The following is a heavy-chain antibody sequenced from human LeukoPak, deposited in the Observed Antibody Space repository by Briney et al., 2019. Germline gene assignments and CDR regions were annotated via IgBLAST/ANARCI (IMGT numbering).Heavy chain of an antibody. CDR1: GGSFSGYC. Sequence: SETLSLTCAVYGGSFSGYCWSWIRQPPGKGLEWIGEINHSGSTNYNPSLKSRVTISVDTSKNQFSLKLSSVTAADTAVYYCASSRAAAGSYYYYMDVWGKGTTVTIS. CDR2: INHSGST. J-gene: IGHJ6*03. CDR3: ASSRAAAGSYYYYMDV. D-gene: IGHD6-13*01. V-gene: IGHV4-34*01.